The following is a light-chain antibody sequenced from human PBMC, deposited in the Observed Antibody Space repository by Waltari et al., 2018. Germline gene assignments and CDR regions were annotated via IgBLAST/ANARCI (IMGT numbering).Light chain of an antibody. CDR1: NIGNKN. Sequence: SYDLTQPLSVSVALGQTARITCGGDNIGNKNVHWDQQKPGQAPVLVIYRDNHRPSGIPERFSGSNSGNTATLTISGAQAGDEADYYCQVWDTNTMLFGGGAKLTVV. J-gene: IGLJ3*02. CDR2: RDN. V-gene: IGLV3-9*01. CDR3: QVWDTNTML.